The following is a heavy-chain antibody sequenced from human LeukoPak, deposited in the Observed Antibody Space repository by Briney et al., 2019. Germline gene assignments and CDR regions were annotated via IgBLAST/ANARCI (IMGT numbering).Heavy chain of an antibody. V-gene: IGHV3-74*01. CDR2: LDRDGNSI. CDR3: ARETILGIGLSD. Sequence: GGSLRLSCAASGFTLSSHWMDWVRHAPGKGLEWVSRLDRDGNSISYADSVKGRFTISRDNAKNTLYLQMNSLRAEGTAVYYCARETILGIGLSDWGQGTLVTVSS. D-gene: IGHD3-3*01. CDR1: GFTLSSHW. J-gene: IGHJ4*02.